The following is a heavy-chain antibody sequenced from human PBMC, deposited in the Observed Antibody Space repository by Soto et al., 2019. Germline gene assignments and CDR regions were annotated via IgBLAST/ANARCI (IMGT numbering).Heavy chain of an antibody. D-gene: IGHD3-22*01. Sequence: PSETLSLTCTVSGGSVSSGDYYWSWIRQPPGKGLEWIGHSYYSGSTKYNPSLKSRVTMSVDTSKNQFSLELSSVTAADTAVYYCVRETDYYDSSGYPDYWGQGTLVTVSS. CDR2: SYYSGST. CDR1: GGSVSSGDYY. J-gene: IGHJ4*02. CDR3: VRETDYYDSSGYPDY. V-gene: IGHV4-30-4*01.